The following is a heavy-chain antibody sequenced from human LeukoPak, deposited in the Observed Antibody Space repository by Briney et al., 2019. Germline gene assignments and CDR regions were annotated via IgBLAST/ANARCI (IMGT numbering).Heavy chain of an antibody. D-gene: IGHD4-17*01. CDR3: ARGEYGDHSEYFRY. Sequence: PGGSLRLSCVGSGFTFSTYWMSWVRQAPGKGLEWVANIKQDGSEKYYVDSVKGRFSISRDNAKNSLYLQMNSLTDGDTAVYYCARGEYGDHSEYFRYWGQGTLVTVTS. CDR1: GFTFSTYW. V-gene: IGHV3-7*01. J-gene: IGHJ1*01. CDR2: IKQDGSEK.